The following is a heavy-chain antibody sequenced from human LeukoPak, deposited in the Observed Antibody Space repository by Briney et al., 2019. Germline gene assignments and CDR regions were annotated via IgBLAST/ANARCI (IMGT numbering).Heavy chain of an antibody. CDR2: IYSGGST. J-gene: IGHJ4*02. D-gene: IGHD5-12*01. V-gene: IGHV3-53*01. Sequence: GGSLRLSCAASGFTVSSNYMSWVRQAPGKGLEWVSVIYSGGSTYYADSVKGRFTISRDNSKNTLYPQMNSLRAEDTAVYYCAREGSGYEFDYWGQGTLVTVSS. CDR1: GFTVSSNY. CDR3: AREGSGYEFDY.